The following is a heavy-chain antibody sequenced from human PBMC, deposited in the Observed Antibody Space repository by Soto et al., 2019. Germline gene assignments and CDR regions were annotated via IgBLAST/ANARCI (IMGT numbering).Heavy chain of an antibody. Sequence: SETLSLTCAVSGGSISSGGYSWSWIRQPPGKGLEWIGYIYHSGSTYYNPSLKSRVTISVDRSKNQFSLKLSSVTAADTAVYYCARGVNNWNYFDYWGQGTLVTVS. CDR1: GGSISSGGYS. CDR2: IYHSGST. CDR3: ARGVNNWNYFDY. J-gene: IGHJ4*02. D-gene: IGHD1-20*01. V-gene: IGHV4-30-2*01.